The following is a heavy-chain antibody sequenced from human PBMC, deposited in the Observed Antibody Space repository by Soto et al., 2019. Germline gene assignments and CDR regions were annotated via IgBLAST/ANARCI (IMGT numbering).Heavy chain of an antibody. J-gene: IGHJ4*02. D-gene: IGHD3-22*01. V-gene: IGHV1-69*01. Sequence: QVQLVQSGAEVKKPGSSVKVSCKASGGTFSSCAISWVRQAPGQGLEWMGGIIPIFGTANYAQKFQGRVTITADESTSTAYMELSSLRSEDTAVYYCARDINYYDSSGYYYPFDYWGQGTLVTVSS. CDR2: IIPIFGTA. CDR3: ARDINYYDSSGYYYPFDY. CDR1: GGTFSSCA.